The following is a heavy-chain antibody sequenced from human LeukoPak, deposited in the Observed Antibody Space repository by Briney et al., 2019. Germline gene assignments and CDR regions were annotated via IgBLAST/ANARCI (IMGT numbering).Heavy chain of an antibody. Sequence: PSETLSLTCTVSGGSISSSTYYWGWIRQPPGKGLEWIGSISYSGNIYYNPSLKSRVTISVDTSKNQFSLKLSSVTAADTAVYYCARERGGNYYYGMDVWGQGTTVTVSS. CDR3: ARERGGNYYYGMDV. CDR1: GGSISSSTYY. V-gene: IGHV4-39*07. CDR2: ISYSGNI. J-gene: IGHJ6*02. D-gene: IGHD2-15*01.